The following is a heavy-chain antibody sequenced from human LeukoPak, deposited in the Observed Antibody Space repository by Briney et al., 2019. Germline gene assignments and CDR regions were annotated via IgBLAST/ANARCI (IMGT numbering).Heavy chain of an antibody. CDR3: ATVEVMARGVGVFDD. V-gene: IGHV3-21*01. CDR2: ISSSSSYI. J-gene: IGHJ4*02. D-gene: IGHD3-10*01. CDR1: GLTFSSYS. Sequence: GGSLRLFCAASGLTFSSYSMNWVRHAPGKGRECLSSISSSSSYIYHADSVKGRFTISRDNANNSLYLQMNSLRAEDTAVYYCATVEVMARGVGVFDDWGQGTLVTVSS.